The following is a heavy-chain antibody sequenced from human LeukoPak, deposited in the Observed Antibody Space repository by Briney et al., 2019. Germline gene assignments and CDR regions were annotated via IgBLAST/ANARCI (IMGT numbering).Heavy chain of an antibody. J-gene: IGHJ4*02. D-gene: IGHD7-27*01. CDR1: GFTVSSYY. V-gene: IGHV3-66*02. Sequence: GGSLRLSCAASGFTVSSYYMSWVRQAPGKGLVWVSVIYSGGSTYYADSVRGRFTISRDNSKNTLYLQMNSLRAEDTAVYYCARGLSGDPYYFDYWGQGTLVTVSS. CDR3: ARGLSGDPYYFDY. CDR2: IYSGGST.